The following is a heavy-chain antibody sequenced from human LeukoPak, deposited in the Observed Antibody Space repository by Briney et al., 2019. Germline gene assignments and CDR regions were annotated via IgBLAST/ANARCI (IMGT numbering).Heavy chain of an antibody. CDR1: GYTFTGHY. Sequence: VASVKVSCKASGYTFTGHYMHWVRQAPGQGLEWMGWINPNSGGTNYAQKFQGRVTMSRDTSISTAYMELSRLTSDDTAVYYCARARYQDTKVGYFDYWGQGSLVTVSS. CDR2: INPNSGGT. CDR3: ARARYQDTKVGYFDY. J-gene: IGHJ4*02. V-gene: IGHV1-2*02. D-gene: IGHD5-18*01.